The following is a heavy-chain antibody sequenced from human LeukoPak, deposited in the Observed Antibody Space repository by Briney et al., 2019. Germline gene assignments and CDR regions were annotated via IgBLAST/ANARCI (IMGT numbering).Heavy chain of an antibody. D-gene: IGHD1-20*01. V-gene: IGHV4-34*01. CDR3: ARGVSGTGFDY. J-gene: IGHJ4*02. Sequence: KPSETLSLTCAVYGGSFSGYYWSWIRQPPGKGLEWIGEINHSGSTNYNPSLKSRVTISVDTSKNQFSLKLSSAAAADTAVYYCARGVSGTGFDYWGQGTLVTVSS. CDR2: INHSGST. CDR1: GGSFSGYY.